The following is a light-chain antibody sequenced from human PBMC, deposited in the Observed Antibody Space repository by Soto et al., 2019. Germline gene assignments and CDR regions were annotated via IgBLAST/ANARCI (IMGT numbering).Light chain of an antibody. J-gene: IGLJ1*01. CDR2: DVS. CDR3: SSYTRSNTYV. V-gene: IGLV2-14*01. CDR1: SNDVGGYNY. Sequence: QSALTQPASVSGSPGQSITISCTGTSNDVGGYNYVSWYQQHPGKAPKLMIFDVSNRPSGVSNRFSGSKSGNTASLTISGLQAEDDADYYCSSYTRSNTYVFGSGTKVTVL.